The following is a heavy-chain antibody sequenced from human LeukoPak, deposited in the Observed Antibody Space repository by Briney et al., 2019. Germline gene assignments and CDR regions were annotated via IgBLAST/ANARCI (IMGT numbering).Heavy chain of an antibody. CDR2: IIPIFGTA. CDR1: GGTFSSYA. Sequence: SVKVSCKASGGTFSSYAISWVRQAPGQGLEWMGGIIPIFGTANYAQKFQGRVTITADESTSTAYMELSSLRSEDTAVYYCARDRGGYTYSHDYWGQGTLVTVSS. CDR3: ARDRGGYTYSHDY. V-gene: IGHV1-69*13. J-gene: IGHJ4*02. D-gene: IGHD5-18*01.